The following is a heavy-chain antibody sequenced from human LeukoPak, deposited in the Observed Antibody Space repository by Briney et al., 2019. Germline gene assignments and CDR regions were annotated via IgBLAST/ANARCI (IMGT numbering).Heavy chain of an antibody. CDR2: LDSSGST. V-gene: IGHV4-39*01. CDR3: SRSHDYGGLYFYYYMDV. D-gene: IGHD4-23*01. CDR1: GGSISSRSDY. J-gene: IGHJ6*03. Sequence: SETLSLTCTVSGGSISSRSDYWGWIRQTPGKGLEWIGDLDSSGSTYYNPSLKSRVTISVGTSKNQFSLNLRSVTAADTAIYFCSRSHDYGGLYFYYYMDVWGKGTTVTVSS.